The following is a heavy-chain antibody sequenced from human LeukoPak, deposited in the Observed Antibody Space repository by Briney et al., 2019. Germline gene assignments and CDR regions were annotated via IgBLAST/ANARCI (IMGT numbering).Heavy chain of an antibody. Sequence: GGSLRLSCAASGFIFSGSPMHWVRQASGKGLEWVGRIRSKANNYATAYAASVKGRFTISRDDSMHTAFLQMNSLKTEDTAVYYCTKQLNDALDIWGQGTMVTVSS. CDR2: IRSKANNYAT. CDR1: GFIFSGSP. J-gene: IGHJ3*02. V-gene: IGHV3-73*01. D-gene: IGHD6-6*01. CDR3: TKQLNDALDI.